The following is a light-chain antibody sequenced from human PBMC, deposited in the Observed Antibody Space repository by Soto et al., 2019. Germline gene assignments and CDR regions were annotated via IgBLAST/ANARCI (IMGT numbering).Light chain of an antibody. CDR1: QSVSYNC. CDR2: GVS. CDR3: QQYGYSPFT. V-gene: IGKV3-20*01. Sequence: EIVLTQSPGTLSFSPGERATLTCRASQSVSYNCLAWFQQKPGQAPRLLISGVSSTAPGIPDRFSGSGSGTDFTLTISRREPEDFAVYYCQQYGYSPFTFGPGTKVDL. J-gene: IGKJ3*01.